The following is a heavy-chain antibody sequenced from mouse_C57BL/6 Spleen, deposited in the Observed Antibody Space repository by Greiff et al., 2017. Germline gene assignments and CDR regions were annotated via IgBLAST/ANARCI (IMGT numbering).Heavy chain of an antibody. CDR1: GYTFTGYW. Sequence: QVQLQQSGAELMKPGASVKLSCKATGYTFTGYWIEWVKQRPGNGLEWSGEILPGSGSTNYNEKFKGKATFTAVTSSNSAYMQLISLTTENSAIYYCARDGNDYARDYWGQGTSVTVSS. D-gene: IGHD2-1*01. V-gene: IGHV1-9*01. CDR2: ILPGSGST. J-gene: IGHJ4*01. CDR3: ARDGNDYARDY.